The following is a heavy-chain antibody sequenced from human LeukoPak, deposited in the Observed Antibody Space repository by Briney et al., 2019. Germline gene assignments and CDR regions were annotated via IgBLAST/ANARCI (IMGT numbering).Heavy chain of an antibody. CDR2: IYYSGNT. D-gene: IGHD2-8*01. Sequence: SETLSLTCTVSGGSISSSSYYWGWIRQPPGKGLEWIGSIYYSGNTYYNPSLKSRVTISVDTSKNQFSLKLSSVTAADTAVYYCARHVYYMYYFDYWGQGTLVTVSS. CDR3: ARHVYYMYYFDY. V-gene: IGHV4-39*01. J-gene: IGHJ4*02. CDR1: GGSISSSSYY.